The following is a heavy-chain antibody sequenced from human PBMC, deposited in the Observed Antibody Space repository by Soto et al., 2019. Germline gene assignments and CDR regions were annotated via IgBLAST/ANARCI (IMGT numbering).Heavy chain of an antibody. J-gene: IGHJ6*02. CDR1: GYTFTSYY. Sequence: ASVKVSCKASGYTFTSYYMHWVRQAPGQGLEWMGGIIPIFGTANYAQKFQGRVTITADESTSTAYMELSSLRSEDTAVYYCARGDCSGGSCYGIEYYYYGMDVWGQGTTVTVSS. D-gene: IGHD2-15*01. CDR3: ARGDCSGGSCYGIEYYYYGMDV. CDR2: IIPIFGTA. V-gene: IGHV1-69*13.